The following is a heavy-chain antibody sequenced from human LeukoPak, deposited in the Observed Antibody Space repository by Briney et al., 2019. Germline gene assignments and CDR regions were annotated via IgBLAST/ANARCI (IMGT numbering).Heavy chain of an antibody. CDR2: TYHSGST. J-gene: IGHJ4*02. CDR3: AGDKYYGGNSPYFDY. CDR1: GGSISSSNW. D-gene: IGHD4-23*01. Sequence: PSETLSLTCAVSGGSISSSNWWSWVRPPPRKGLEWIGETYHSGSTNYNPSLKSRVTISVDKSKNQFSLKLSSVTAADTAVYYCAGDKYYGGNSPYFDYWGQGTLVTVSS. V-gene: IGHV4-4*02.